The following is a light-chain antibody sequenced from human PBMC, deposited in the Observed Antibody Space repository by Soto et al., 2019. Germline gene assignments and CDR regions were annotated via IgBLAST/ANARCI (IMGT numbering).Light chain of an antibody. J-gene: IGKJ1*01. CDR2: DAS. V-gene: IGKV1-5*01. CDR1: QSISTW. Sequence: DIQMTQFPSTLSASVGDRVTITCRASQSISTWLAWYQQKPGKAPRVLIYDASTLENGVPSRFSGSGSGTEFTLTISSLQPEDFETYYCQQYSTYWTFGLGTKVEIK. CDR3: QQYSTYWT.